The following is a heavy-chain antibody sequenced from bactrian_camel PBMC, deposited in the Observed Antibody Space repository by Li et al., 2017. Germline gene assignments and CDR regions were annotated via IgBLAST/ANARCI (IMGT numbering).Heavy chain of an antibody. D-gene: IGHD5*01. CDR3: ATDYGLGVFGY. CDR2: ISSGGAST. CDR1: GFTFSSYR. Sequence: DVQLVESGGGLVQPGRSLRLSCAASGFTFSSYRMSWVRQAPGKGLERVSRISSGGASTYYADSVKGRFTISRDNTKNTVYLQMNSLKSEDTALYYCATDYGLGVFGYWGQGTQVTV. V-gene: IGHV3S40*01. J-gene: IGHJ6*01.